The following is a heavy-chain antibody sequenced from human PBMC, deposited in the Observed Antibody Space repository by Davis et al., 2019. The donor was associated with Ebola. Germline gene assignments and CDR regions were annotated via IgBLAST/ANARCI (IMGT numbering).Heavy chain of an antibody. CDR3: ARGSRSSWYEWFDP. J-gene: IGHJ5*02. CDR2: IYSGGST. D-gene: IGHD6-13*01. V-gene: IGHV3-53*04. CDR1: GFTVSSNY. Sequence: GESLKISCAASGFTVSSNYMNWVRQAPGKGLEWVSVIYSGGSTYYADSVKGRFTISRHNSKNTLYLQMNSLRAEDTAVYYCARGSRSSWYEWFDPWGQETLVTVSS.